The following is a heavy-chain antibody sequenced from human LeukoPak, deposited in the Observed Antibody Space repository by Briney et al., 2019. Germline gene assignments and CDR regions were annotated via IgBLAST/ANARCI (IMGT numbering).Heavy chain of an antibody. V-gene: IGHV3-23*01. CDR1: GFTFSSYA. Sequence: GGSLRLSCAASGFTFSSYAMSWVRPAPGKGLEWVSAISGSGGSTYYADSVKGRFTISRDNAKNSLYLQMNSLRAEDTAVYYCERGGPAAGRFDYWGQGTLVTVSS. J-gene: IGHJ4*02. D-gene: IGHD6-13*01. CDR2: ISGSGGST. CDR3: ERGGPAAGRFDY.